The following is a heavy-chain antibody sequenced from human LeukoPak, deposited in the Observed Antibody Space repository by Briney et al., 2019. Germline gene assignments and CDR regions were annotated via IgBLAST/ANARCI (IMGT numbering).Heavy chain of an antibody. J-gene: IGHJ4*02. V-gene: IGHV1-69*04. D-gene: IGHD3-10*01. CDR2: IFPILGIA. Sequence: SVKVSCKASGGTFSSYAIAWVRQAPGQGLEWMGRIFPILGIASYSQKFQGRVTIVADKSTSTAYMELSSLRSEDTAIYFCARVSQGQEKYYGSGSYYNGVLDYWGQGTLVTVSS. CDR3: ARVSQGQEKYYGSGSYYNGVLDY. CDR1: GGTFSSYA.